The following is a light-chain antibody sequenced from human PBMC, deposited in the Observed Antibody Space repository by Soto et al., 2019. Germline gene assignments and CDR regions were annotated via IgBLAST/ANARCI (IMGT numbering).Light chain of an antibody. Sequence: DIQMTQSPSSLSASVGDRLTITCRASQSISSYLNWYQQKPGKAPKLLIYAASSLQSGVPSRFSGSGSGTDFTLIISSLQPEDFATYYCQQCYSTPPTFGQGTKVEIK. CDR3: QQCYSTPPT. J-gene: IGKJ1*01. V-gene: IGKV1-39*01. CDR1: QSISSY. CDR2: AAS.